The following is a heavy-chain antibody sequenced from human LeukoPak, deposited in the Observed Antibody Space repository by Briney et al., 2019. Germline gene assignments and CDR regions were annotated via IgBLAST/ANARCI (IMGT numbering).Heavy chain of an antibody. V-gene: IGHV3-74*01. CDR2: INSDGSST. CDR3: SRIAVAGTWTDY. CDR1: GFTFSSYW. Sequence: PGGSLRLSCAASGFTFSSYWMHWVRQAPGKGLVWVSRINSDGSSTSYADSVKGRFTISRDNAKNPLYLQMNSLRAEDTAVYYCSRIAVAGTWTDYWGQGTLVTVSS. D-gene: IGHD6-19*01. J-gene: IGHJ4*02.